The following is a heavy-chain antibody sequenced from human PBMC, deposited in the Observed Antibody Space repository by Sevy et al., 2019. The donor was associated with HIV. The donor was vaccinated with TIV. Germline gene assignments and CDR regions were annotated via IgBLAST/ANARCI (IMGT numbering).Heavy chain of an antibody. CDR1: GFTFSSYA. CDR2: ISYDGSNK. D-gene: IGHD3-3*01. V-gene: IGHV3-30-3*01. Sequence: GGSLRLSCAASGFTFSSYAMHWVRQAPGKGLEWVAVISYDGSNKYYADSVKGRFTISRDNSKNKLYLQMNSLRAEDTAAYYCARSTYYDFWSGYHGIYYYYYGMDVWGQGTTVTVSS. J-gene: IGHJ6*02. CDR3: ARSTYYDFWSGYHGIYYYYYGMDV.